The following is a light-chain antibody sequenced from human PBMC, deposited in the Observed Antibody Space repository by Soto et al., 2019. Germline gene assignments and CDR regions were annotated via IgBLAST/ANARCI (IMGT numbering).Light chain of an antibody. J-gene: IGKJ1*01. CDR1: QSVSSN. CDR2: GAS. Sequence: EIVMTQSPATLSVSPGERATLSCRASQSVSSNLAWYQQKPGQAPRLLIYGASTRATGIPARFSGSGSGTEFTLTISSLQSEDFAVYYCQQYIDWPPGTFGQGTAVEIK. V-gene: IGKV3-15*01. CDR3: QQYIDWPPGT.